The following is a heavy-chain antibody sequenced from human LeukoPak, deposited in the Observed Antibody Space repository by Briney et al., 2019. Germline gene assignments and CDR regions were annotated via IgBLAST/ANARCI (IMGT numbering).Heavy chain of an antibody. D-gene: IGHD6-19*01. CDR1: GFTFSSYS. CDR2: INWNGGST. CDR3: ARDLAGYSSGWYSRSSGPSGY. Sequence: GGSLRLSCAASGFTFSSYSMNWVRQAPGKGLEWVSGINWNGGSTGYGDSVKGRFTISRDNAKKSLYLQMNSLRAEDTALYYCARDLAGYSSGWYSRSSGPSGYWGQGTLVAVSS. J-gene: IGHJ4*02. V-gene: IGHV3-20*04.